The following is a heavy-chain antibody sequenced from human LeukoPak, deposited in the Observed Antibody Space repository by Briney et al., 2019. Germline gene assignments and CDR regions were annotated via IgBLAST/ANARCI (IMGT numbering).Heavy chain of an antibody. CDR2: IGTEADP. D-gene: IGHD1-26*01. J-gene: IGHJ2*01. Sequence: GGSLRLSCAASGFKFSNSDMHWVRQSAGKGLEWVSTIGTEADPFYPGSVRGRFTISRDNAKDSLYLQMNSLRVEDTGVYYCATGERPPPYTTDAWYFALWGRGTLVTVSS. V-gene: IGHV3-13*05. CDR1: GFKFSNSD. CDR3: ATGERPPPYTTDAWYFAL.